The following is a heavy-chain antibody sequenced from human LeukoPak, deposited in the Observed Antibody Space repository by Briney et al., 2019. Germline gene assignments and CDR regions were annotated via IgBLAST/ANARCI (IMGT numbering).Heavy chain of an antibody. CDR2: IIHSRST. D-gene: IGHD2/OR15-2a*01. Sequence: KSSETLSLTCAVYGGSFSGYYWSWIRQPPGKGREWLGEIIHSRSTNDNAYLKSRITISVAKSNNQFSMKRITVAAADTAVYYCARGNRAAVKEAGAPNDYWGQGTLVTVSS. J-gene: IGHJ4*02. CDR1: GGSFSGYY. CDR3: ARGNRAAVKEAGAPNDY. V-gene: IGHV4-34*01.